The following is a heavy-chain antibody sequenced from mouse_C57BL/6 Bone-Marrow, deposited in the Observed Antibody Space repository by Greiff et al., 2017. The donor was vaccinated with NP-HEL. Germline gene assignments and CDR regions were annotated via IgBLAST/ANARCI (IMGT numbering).Heavy chain of an antibody. CDR2: ISSGSSTI. CDR1: GFTFSDYG. J-gene: IGHJ3*01. CDR3: ARRRGSWFAY. Sequence: EVKLMESGGGLVKPGGSLKLSCAASGFTFSDYGMHWVRQAPEKGLEWVADISSGSSTIYYADTVKGRFTISRDNAKNTLFLQMTSLRSEDTAMYYCARRRGSWFAYWGQGTLVTVSA. V-gene: IGHV5-17*01.